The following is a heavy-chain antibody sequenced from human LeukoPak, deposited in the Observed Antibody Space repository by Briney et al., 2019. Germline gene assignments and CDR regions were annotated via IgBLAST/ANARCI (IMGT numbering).Heavy chain of an antibody. Sequence: GGSLRLSCAASGFTLSSYSMNWVRQAPGKGLEWVSYISISSTIYYADSVKGRFTISRDNAKNSLYLQMNSLRAEDTAVYYCARGQVSLWSHFDYWGQGTLVTVSS. D-gene: IGHD3-3*01. V-gene: IGHV3-48*01. CDR2: ISISSTI. CDR1: GFTLSSYS. J-gene: IGHJ4*02. CDR3: ARGQVSLWSHFDY.